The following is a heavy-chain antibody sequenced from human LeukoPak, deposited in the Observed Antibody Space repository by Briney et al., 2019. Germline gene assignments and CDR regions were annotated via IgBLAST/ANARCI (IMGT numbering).Heavy chain of an antibody. V-gene: IGHV3-11*06. J-gene: IGHJ4*02. CDR1: GFTFSDYY. CDR3: ARVGIAARLGVDY. Sequence: PGGSLRLSCAASGFTFSDYYMSWIRQAPGKGLEWVSYISSSSSYTNYADSVKGRFTISRDNAKNSLYLQMNSLRAEDTAVYYCARVGIAARLGVDYWGQGTLVTVSS. D-gene: IGHD6-6*01. CDR2: ISSSSSYT.